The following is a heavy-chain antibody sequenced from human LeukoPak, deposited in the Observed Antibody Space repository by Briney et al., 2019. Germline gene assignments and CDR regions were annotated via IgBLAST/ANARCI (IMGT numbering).Heavy chain of an antibody. CDR3: AKAGIAVPATPEY. Sequence: GGSLRLSCAASGFTFSSYAMNWVRQAPGKGLEWVSVISSSGGNTYYSDPVKGRFIISRDNSKNTLYLQMNSLRAEDTAVYYCAKAGIAVPATPEYCGQGTQVTVSS. V-gene: IGHV3-23*01. CDR2: ISSSGGNT. D-gene: IGHD6-19*01. CDR1: GFTFSSYA. J-gene: IGHJ4*02.